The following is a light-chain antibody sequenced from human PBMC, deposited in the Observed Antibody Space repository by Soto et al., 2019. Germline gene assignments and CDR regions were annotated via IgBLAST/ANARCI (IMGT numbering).Light chain of an antibody. CDR1: QSVGNNY. V-gene: IGKV3-20*01. Sequence: EIVLTQSPGTLSLSPGERATLSCRASQSVGNNYLAWYQQKPGQAPRRLIHDASVRATGIPDRFSGSGSGTDFTLTISRLEPEDFAVYYCQQCASPPITFGQGTLLDIK. CDR3: QQCASPPIT. CDR2: DAS. J-gene: IGKJ5*01.